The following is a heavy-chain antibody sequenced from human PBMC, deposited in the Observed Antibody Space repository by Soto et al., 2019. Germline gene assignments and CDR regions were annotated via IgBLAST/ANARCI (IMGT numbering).Heavy chain of an antibody. J-gene: IGHJ5*02. CDR1: GYTFTSYG. CDR3: ARVGVYESIFGVFDP. D-gene: IGHD3-3*01. V-gene: IGHV1-18*01. Sequence: GASVKVSCKASGYTFTSYGISWVRQAPGQGLEWMGWISAYNGNTNYAQKLQGRVTMTTDTSTSTAYMELRSLRSDDTAVYYCARVGVYESIFGVFDPWGQGTLVTVS. CDR2: ISAYNGNT.